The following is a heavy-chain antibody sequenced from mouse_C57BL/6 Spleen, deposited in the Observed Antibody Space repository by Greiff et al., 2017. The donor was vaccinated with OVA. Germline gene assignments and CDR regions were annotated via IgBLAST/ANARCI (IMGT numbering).Heavy chain of an antibody. CDR3: AIRFYDGYSSWFAY. CDR2: IYPGDGDT. J-gene: IGHJ3*01. CDR1: GYAFSSYW. Sequence: QVQLQQSGAELVKPGASVKISCKASGYAFSSYWMNWVKQRPGKGLEWIGQIYPGDGDTNSNGKFKGKATLTADKSSSTAYMQLSSLTSEDSAVYFCAIRFYDGYSSWFAYWGQGTLVTVSA. D-gene: IGHD2-3*01. V-gene: IGHV1-80*01.